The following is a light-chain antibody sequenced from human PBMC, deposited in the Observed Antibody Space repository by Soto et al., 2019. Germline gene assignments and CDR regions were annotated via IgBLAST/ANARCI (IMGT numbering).Light chain of an antibody. V-gene: IGKV1-5*01. Sequence: DIQMTQSPSTLSASVGDRVTITCRASQSISSWLAWYQQKPGKAPKLLIYDASSLESGVPSRFSVSGSGSEFTLTISSLLPDDVATYCGQQDNSLDTCGQGTKLEIK. J-gene: IGKJ2*01. CDR2: DAS. CDR1: QSISSW. CDR3: QQDNSLDT.